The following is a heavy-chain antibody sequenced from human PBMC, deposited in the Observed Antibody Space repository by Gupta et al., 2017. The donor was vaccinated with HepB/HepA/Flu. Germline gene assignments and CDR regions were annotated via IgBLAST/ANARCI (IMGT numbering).Heavy chain of an antibody. CDR1: GFTFSSYG. J-gene: IGHJ4*02. V-gene: IGHV3-30*18. D-gene: IGHD6-19*01. CDR3: AKDRASIAGAATLWYFDY. CDR2: ISYDGSNK. Sequence: QVQLVESGGGVVQPGRSLRLSCPASGFTFSSYGMHWVRQAPGKGLEWVAVISYDGSNKCYADSVKGRVTISRDNSKNTLYLQMNSLRAEDTAVYYCAKDRASIAGAATLWYFDYWGQGTMVTVSS.